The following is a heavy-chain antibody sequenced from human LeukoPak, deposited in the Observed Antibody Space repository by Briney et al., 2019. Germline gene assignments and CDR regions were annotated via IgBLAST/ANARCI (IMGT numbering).Heavy chain of an antibody. CDR1: GGSISSYY. CDR2: IYYSGST. J-gene: IGHJ5*02. Sequence: KPSETLSLTCTVSGGSISSYYWSWIRQPPGKGLEWIGYIYYSGSTNYNPSLKSRVTISVDTSKNQFSLKLSSVTAADTAVYYCARDPWYPSHWFDPWGQGTLVTVSS. V-gene: IGHV4-59*01. D-gene: IGHD2-15*01. CDR3: ARDPWYPSHWFDP.